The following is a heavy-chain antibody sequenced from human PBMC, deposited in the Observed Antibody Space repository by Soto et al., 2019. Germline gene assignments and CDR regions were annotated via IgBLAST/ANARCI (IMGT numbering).Heavy chain of an antibody. J-gene: IGHJ2*01. D-gene: IGHD3-10*01. CDR1: GFIFSSYG. CDR3: ARDRDWYFDL. V-gene: IGHV3-30*03. Sequence: GGSLRLSCAASGFIFSSYGMHWVRQAPGKGPVWVAFISSDGSEEYYTDSVKGRFSISRDASKNKLYLQMNSLRAEDTAVYYCARDRDWYFDLWGRGTLVTVST. CDR2: ISSDGSEE.